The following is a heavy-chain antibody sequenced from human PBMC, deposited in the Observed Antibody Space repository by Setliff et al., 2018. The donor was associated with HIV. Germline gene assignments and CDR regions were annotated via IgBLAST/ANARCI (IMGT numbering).Heavy chain of an antibody. V-gene: IGHV3-33*01. Sequence: GGSLRLSCAASGFTFNNYGIHWVRQAPGKGLEWVAVIWFDGTDKYYADSVKGRFTVSGDISRNTLYLQMNSLRDDDTAVYYCARDRDTTIWYFDLWGRGTLVTVSS. CDR2: IWFDGTDK. CDR1: GFTFNNYG. J-gene: IGHJ2*01. D-gene: IGHD5-12*01. CDR3: ARDRDTTIWYFDL.